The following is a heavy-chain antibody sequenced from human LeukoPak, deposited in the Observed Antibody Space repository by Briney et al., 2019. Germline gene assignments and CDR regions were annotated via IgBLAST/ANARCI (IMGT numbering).Heavy chain of an antibody. CDR3: ARDLSPDTASGMYFIDF. CDR2: IWNDGKTT. V-gene: IGHV3-33*08. CDR1: GFTFNTYW. Sequence: GGSLRLSCVGSGFTFNTYWMNWVRQAPGKGLEWVAVIWNDGKTTYYPDSVKGRFTISRDNSKTTLYLQMDIHRAEDTAVYYCARDLSPDTASGMYFIDFSGQGTLATVSS. J-gene: IGHJ4*02. D-gene: IGHD6-13*01.